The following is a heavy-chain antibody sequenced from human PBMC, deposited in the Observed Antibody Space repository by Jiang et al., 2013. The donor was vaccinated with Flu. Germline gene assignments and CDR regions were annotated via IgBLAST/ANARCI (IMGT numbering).Heavy chain of an antibody. D-gene: IGHD3-22*01. CDR1: GFTFSSYG. CDR2: IWYDGSNK. V-gene: IGHV3-33*01. Sequence: GVVQPGGSLRLSCAASGFTFSSYGMHWVRQAPGKGLEWVAVIWYDGSNKYYADSVKGRFTISRDNSKNTLYLQMNSLRAEDTAVYYCARDHYTYYYDSSSPRPDYWGQGTLVTVSS. J-gene: IGHJ4*02. CDR3: ARDHYTYYYDSSSPRPDY.